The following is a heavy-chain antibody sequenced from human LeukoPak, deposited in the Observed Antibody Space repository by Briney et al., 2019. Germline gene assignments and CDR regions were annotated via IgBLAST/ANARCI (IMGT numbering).Heavy chain of an antibody. V-gene: IGHV5-51*01. J-gene: IGHJ4*02. Sequence: GESLQISCKGSGYTFTFYWIAWVRQLPGKGLEWMGIIYPGDSDTTYSPSFQGQVTISADKSISTAYLQWSSLKASDTVMYYCARSIVGATSVFDYWGQGTMVTASS. D-gene: IGHD1-26*01. CDR2: IYPGDSDT. CDR1: GYTFTFYW. CDR3: ARSIVGATSVFDY.